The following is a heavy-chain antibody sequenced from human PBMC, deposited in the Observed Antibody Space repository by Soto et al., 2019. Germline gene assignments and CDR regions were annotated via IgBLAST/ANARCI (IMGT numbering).Heavy chain of an antibody. J-gene: IGHJ5*02. CDR2: IIAGSGNT. CDR1: GFTFTSSD. Sequence: SVKVSCKASGFTFTSSDVQWVRQARGQRLEWIGWIIAGSGNTNYAQKFQERVTITRDMSTSTAYMELSSLRSEDTAVYYCATRAGDLRSVNWMDPWGQGTMVTVSS. V-gene: IGHV1-58*01. D-gene: IGHD3-10*01. CDR3: ATRAGDLRSVNWMDP.